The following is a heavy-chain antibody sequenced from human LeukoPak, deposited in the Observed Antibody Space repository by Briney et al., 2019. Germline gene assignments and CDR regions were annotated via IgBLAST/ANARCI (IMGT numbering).Heavy chain of an antibody. CDR1: GFVFSKNG. CDR2: IRHDESNK. V-gene: IGHV3-30*02. CDR3: VRDNPRCCGVIPANIDDY. J-gene: IGHJ4*02. Sequence: GGSLRLSCATSGFVFSKNGMHWVRQAPGKGLEWVAFIRHDESNKYYADSVKGRFTISRDSAKDSLYLQMHSLRAEDTAVYYCVRDNPRCCGVIPANIDDYWGQGTLVTVSS. D-gene: IGHD2-15*01.